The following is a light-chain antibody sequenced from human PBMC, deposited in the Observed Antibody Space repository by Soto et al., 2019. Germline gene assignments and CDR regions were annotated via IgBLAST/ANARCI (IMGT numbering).Light chain of an antibody. V-gene: IGKV3-20*01. Sequence: EIVLTQSPGTLSLSPGERATLSCRASQSVSSNYLAWYQQKRGQAARLLIYGASSRATGIPTRFSGSGSGTYFTHTSSTLEPKDFAVYYCQQYDTSPRTF. CDR2: GAS. CDR3: QQYDTSPRT. J-gene: IGKJ1*01. CDR1: QSVSSNY.